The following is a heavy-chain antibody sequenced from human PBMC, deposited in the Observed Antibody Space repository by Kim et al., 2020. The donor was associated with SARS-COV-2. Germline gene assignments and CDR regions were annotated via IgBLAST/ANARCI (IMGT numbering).Heavy chain of an antibody. V-gene: IGHV3-48*02. J-gene: IGHJ4*02. D-gene: IGHD3-22*01. CDR2: ISSSSSTI. Sequence: GGSLRLSCAASGFTFSSYSMNWVRQAPGKGLEWVSYISSSSSTIYYADSVKGRFTISRDNAKNSLYLQMNSLRDEDTAVYYCARDPAGPNYDSRDYYFDYWGQGTLVTVSS. CDR1: GFTFSSYS. CDR3: ARDPAGPNYDSRDYYFDY.